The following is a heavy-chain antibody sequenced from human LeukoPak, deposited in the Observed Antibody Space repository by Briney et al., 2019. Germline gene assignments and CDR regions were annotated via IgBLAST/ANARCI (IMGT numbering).Heavy chain of an antibody. J-gene: IGHJ4*02. CDR1: GGSISSSSYS. D-gene: IGHD2/OR15-2a*01. CDR3: ARGRESYLDFDY. CDR2: IYHSGST. V-gene: IGHV4-30-2*01. Sequence: SETLSLTCTVSGGSISSSSYSWSWIRQPPGKGLEWIGYIYHSGSTYYNPSLKSRVTISVDRSKNQFSLKLSSVTAADTAVYYCARGRESYLDFDYWGQGTLVTVSS.